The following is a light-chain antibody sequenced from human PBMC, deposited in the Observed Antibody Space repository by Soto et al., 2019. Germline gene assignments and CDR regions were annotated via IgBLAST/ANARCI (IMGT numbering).Light chain of an antibody. CDR3: HQCATSPLT. V-gene: IGKV3-20*01. J-gene: IGKJ4*01. CDR1: QNVGNNY. Sequence: EILLTQSPGTLSLSPGETATLSCRASQNVGNNYLAWYQQRPGQAPRLLIYTASKRAPGIPDRFSGSGSGADFSLTISRLEPEDPAVYYCHQCATSPLTFGGGTKVEI. CDR2: TAS.